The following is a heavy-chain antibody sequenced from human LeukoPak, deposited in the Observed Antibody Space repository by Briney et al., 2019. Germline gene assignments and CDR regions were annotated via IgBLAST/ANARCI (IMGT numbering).Heavy chain of an antibody. CDR2: VHPDTGYA. V-gene: IGHV1-8*01. Sequence: GASVKVSCKPSGHPFTTYEINWVRQAAGQGLEWMGWVHPDTGYADYAQKFQGRVTMTSDTSISTAYMELSSLRSDDTAVYFCARGPRNDPWGQGTLVTVSS. CDR1: GHPFTTYE. CDR3: ARGPRNDP. J-gene: IGHJ5*02. D-gene: IGHD1-14*01.